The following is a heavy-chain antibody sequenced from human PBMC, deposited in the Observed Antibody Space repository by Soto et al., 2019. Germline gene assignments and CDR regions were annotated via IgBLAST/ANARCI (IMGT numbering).Heavy chain of an antibody. CDR3: ARDTIDGSLGY. V-gene: IGHV4-59*01. J-gene: IGHJ4*02. Sequence: SETLSLTCTVSGGSISSYYWSWIRQPPGKGLEWIGYIYYSGSTNYNPSLKSRVTISVDTSKNQFSLKLSSVTAADTAVYYCARDTIDGSLGYWGQGTLVTVSS. CDR1: GGSISSYY. CDR2: IYYSGST. D-gene: IGHD3-16*01.